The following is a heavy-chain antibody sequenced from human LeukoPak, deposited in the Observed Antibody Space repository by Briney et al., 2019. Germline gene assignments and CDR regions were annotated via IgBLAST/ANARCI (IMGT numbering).Heavy chain of an antibody. V-gene: IGHV1-69*06. CDR3: ARDAGYGRRGRIDY. CDR2: IIPIFGTA. CDR1: GGTFSSYA. D-gene: IGHD5-12*01. J-gene: IGHJ4*02. Sequence: ASVKVSCKASGGTFSSYAISWVRQAPGQGLEWMGGIIPIFGTANYAQKFQGRVTITADKSTSTAYMELSSLRSEDTAVYYCARDAGYGRRGRIDYWGQGTLVTVSS.